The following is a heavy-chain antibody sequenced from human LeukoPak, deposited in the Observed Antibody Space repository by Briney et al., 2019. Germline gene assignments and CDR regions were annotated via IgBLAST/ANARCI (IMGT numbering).Heavy chain of an antibody. CDR3: ARGGPRPVGGDHAGGYYYYYGMDV. Sequence: GRSLRLSCAASGFTFSSYAMHWVRQAPGKGLEWVAVISYDGSNKYYADSVKGRFTISRDNSKNTLYLQMNSLRAEDTAVYYCARGGPRPVGGDHAGGYYYYYGMDVWGKGTTVTVSS. CDR2: ISYDGSNK. D-gene: IGHD2-21*02. CDR1: GFTFSSYA. V-gene: IGHV3-30*04. J-gene: IGHJ6*04.